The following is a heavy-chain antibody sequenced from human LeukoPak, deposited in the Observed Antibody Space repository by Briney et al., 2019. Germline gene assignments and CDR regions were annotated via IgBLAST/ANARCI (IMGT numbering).Heavy chain of an antibody. V-gene: IGHV4-39*07. Sequence: SETLSLTCTVSGGSISSSSYYWDWIRQPPGKGLEWIGSIYYSGSTYYNPSLKSRVTISVDTSKNQFSLKLSSVTAADTAVYYCARVICASYYDFWSGYLGNYEQYYFDYWGQGTLVTVSS. CDR2: IYYSGST. CDR1: GGSISSSSYY. J-gene: IGHJ4*02. CDR3: ARVICASYYDFWSGYLGNYEQYYFDY. D-gene: IGHD3-3*01.